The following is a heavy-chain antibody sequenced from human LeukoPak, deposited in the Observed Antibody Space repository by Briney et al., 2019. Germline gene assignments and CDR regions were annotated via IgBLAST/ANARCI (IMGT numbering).Heavy chain of an antibody. V-gene: IGHV3-48*02. Sequence: GGSLRLSCAASGFTFSSYSMNWVRQAPGKGLEWVSYISSSSSTIYYADPVKGRFTISRDNAKNSLYLQMNSLRDEDTAVYYCAREFDYGDYYYGMDVWGQGTLVTVSS. CDR1: GFTFSSYS. J-gene: IGHJ6*02. CDR3: AREFDYGDYYYGMDV. D-gene: IGHD4-17*01. CDR2: ISSSSSTI.